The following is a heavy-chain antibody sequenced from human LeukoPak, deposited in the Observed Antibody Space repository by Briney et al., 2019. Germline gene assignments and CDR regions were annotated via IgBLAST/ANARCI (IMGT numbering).Heavy chain of an antibody. D-gene: IGHD1-7*01. Sequence: GGSLRLSCAAPGFTFSSYGMHWVRQAPGKGLEWVAVISYDGSNKYYADSVKGRFTISRDNSKNTLYLQMNSLRAEDTAVYYCAMLGTIAAFDIWGQGTMVTVSS. V-gene: IGHV3-30*03. CDR3: AMLGTIAAFDI. CDR2: ISYDGSNK. CDR1: GFTFSSYG. J-gene: IGHJ3*02.